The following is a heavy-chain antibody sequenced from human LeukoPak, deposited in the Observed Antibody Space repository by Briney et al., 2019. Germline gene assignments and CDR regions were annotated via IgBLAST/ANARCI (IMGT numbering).Heavy chain of an antibody. Sequence: VSVTVSCRASGYTFTGYYMHRVRQAPGQGLEWMGWINANSGGTNYAQKFQGRVTMTRDTSINTAYMELISLRSDDTAVYYCARDILGYCSGGSCPRDYWGQGTLVTVSS. V-gene: IGHV1-2*02. D-gene: IGHD2-15*01. CDR3: ARDILGYCSGGSCPRDY. CDR2: INANSGGT. CDR1: GYTFTGYY. J-gene: IGHJ4*02.